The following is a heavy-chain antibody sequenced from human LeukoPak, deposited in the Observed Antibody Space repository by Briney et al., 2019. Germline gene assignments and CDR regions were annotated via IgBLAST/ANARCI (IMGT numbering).Heavy chain of an antibody. D-gene: IGHD2-2*01. J-gene: IGHJ5*02. CDR3: ASVVPAAIDVHGFDP. Sequence: EASVKVSCKASGYTFTGYYMHWVRQAPGQGLEWMGWINPNSGGTNYAQKFQGRVTMTRDTSISTAYMELSRLRSDDTAVYYCASVVPAAIDVHGFDPWGQGTLVTVSS. CDR1: GYTFTGYY. CDR2: INPNSGGT. V-gene: IGHV1-2*02.